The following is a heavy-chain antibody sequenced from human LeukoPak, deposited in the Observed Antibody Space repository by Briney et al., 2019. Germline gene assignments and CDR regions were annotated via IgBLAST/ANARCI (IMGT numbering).Heavy chain of an antibody. V-gene: IGHV1-18*01. D-gene: IGHD3-22*01. CDR2: ISAYNGNT. Sequence: ASVKVSCKASGYTFTSYGISWVRQAPGQGLEWMGWISAYNGNTNYAQKLQGRVTMTTDTPTSTAYMELRSLRSDDTAVYYCARDGDSSGYYNWFDPWGQGTLVTVSS. CDR1: GYTFTSYG. CDR3: ARDGDSSGYYNWFDP. J-gene: IGHJ5*02.